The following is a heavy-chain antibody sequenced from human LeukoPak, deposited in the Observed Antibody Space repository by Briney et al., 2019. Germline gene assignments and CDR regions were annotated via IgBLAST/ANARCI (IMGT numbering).Heavy chain of an antibody. CDR1: GGSIISVSYY. D-gene: IGHD3-22*01. CDR3: ARHYYDTSVYFPYYFDS. Sequence: SETLSLTCTVSGGSIISVSYYWGWIRQPPGKGLEWIGSMNYSDSGNIYYNPSLKNRVTISVDTSKNQFSLKLSSVTAADTAVYYCARHYYDTSVYFPYYFDSWGQGTLVTVSS. J-gene: IGHJ4*02. V-gene: IGHV4-39*01. CDR2: MNYSDSGNI.